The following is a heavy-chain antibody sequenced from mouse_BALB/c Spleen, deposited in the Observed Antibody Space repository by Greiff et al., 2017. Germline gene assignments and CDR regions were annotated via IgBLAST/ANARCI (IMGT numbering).Heavy chain of an antibody. CDR2: IRLKSDNYAT. Sequence: EVMLVESGGGLVQPGGSMKLSCVASGFTFSSYWMSWVRQSPEKGLEWVAEIRLKSDNYATHYAESVKGKFTISRDDSKSRLYLQMNSLRAEDTGIYYCTKDLSSEAYWGQGTLVTVAA. D-gene: IGHD6-1*01. V-gene: IGHV6-6*02. J-gene: IGHJ3*01. CDR1: GFTFSSYW. CDR3: TKDLSSEAY.